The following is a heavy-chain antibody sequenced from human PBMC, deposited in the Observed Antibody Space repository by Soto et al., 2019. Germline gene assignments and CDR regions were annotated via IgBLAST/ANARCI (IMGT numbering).Heavy chain of an antibody. D-gene: IGHD3-9*01. V-gene: IGHV3-21*01. CDR3: ARDSNYDILTGYYSAYYYYGMDV. CDR2: ISSSSSYI. CDR1: GFTFSSYS. J-gene: IGHJ6*02. Sequence: GGSLRLSCAASGFTFSSYSMNWVRQAPGKGLEWVSSISSSSSYIYYADSVKGRFTISRDNAKNSLYLQMNSLRAEDTAVYYCARDSNYDILTGYYSAYYYYGMDVWGQGTTVTVSS.